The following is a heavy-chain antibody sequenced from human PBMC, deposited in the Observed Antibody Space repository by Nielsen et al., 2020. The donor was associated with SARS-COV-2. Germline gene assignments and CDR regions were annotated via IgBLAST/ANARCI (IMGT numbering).Heavy chain of an antibody. CDR1: GFTFDDYA. Sequence: GGSLRLSCAASGFTFDDYAMHWVRQAPGKGLEWVSGISWNSGSIGYADSVKGRFTISRDNAKNSLYLQMNSLRAEDTALYYCAKAFSGDGYNYADWYFDLWGRGTLVTVSS. CDR2: ISWNSGSI. CDR3: AKAFSGDGYNYADWYFDL. V-gene: IGHV3-9*01. J-gene: IGHJ2*01. D-gene: IGHD5-24*01.